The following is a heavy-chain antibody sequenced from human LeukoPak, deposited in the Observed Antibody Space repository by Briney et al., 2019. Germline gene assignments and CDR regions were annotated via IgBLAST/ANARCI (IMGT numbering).Heavy chain of an antibody. CDR3: ARDDSSGYYSRWAREGGGYFDY. CDR2: INPSGGST. V-gene: IGHV1-46*01. J-gene: IGHJ4*02. Sequence: ASVTVSCKASGYTFTSYYMHWVRQAPGQGLEWMGIINPSGGSTSYAQKFQGRVTMTRDTSTSTVYMELSSLRSEDTAVYYCARDDSSGYYSRWAREGGGYFDYWGQGTLVTVSS. CDR1: GYTFTSYY. D-gene: IGHD3-22*01.